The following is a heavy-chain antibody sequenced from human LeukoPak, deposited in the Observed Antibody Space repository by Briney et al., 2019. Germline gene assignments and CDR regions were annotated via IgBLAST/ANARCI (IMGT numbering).Heavy chain of an antibody. Sequence: PGGCLRLSCAASGFTFSSYAMSWVRQAPGKGLEWVSAISGSGGSTYYADSVKGRFTISRDNSKNTLYLQMNSLRAEDTAVYYCAKWYGDYEEYFDYWGQGTLVTVSS. V-gene: IGHV3-23*01. CDR3: AKWYGDYEEYFDY. D-gene: IGHD4-17*01. CDR2: ISGSGGST. CDR1: GFTFSSYA. J-gene: IGHJ4*02.